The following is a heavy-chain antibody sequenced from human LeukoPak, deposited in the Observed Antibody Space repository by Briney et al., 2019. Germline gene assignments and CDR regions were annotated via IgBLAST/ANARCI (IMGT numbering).Heavy chain of an antibody. V-gene: IGHV3-48*01. Sequence: GGSLRLSCAASGFTFSDYSMNWVRQAPGKGLEWISYIGIDSGNANYADSVKGRITISGDKAKNSLYLQMNSLRVEDTAVYYCARDYKYAFDNWGQGTLVTVSS. J-gene: IGHJ4*02. CDR3: ARDYKYAFDN. D-gene: IGHD5-24*01. CDR1: GFTFSDYS. CDR2: IGIDSGNA.